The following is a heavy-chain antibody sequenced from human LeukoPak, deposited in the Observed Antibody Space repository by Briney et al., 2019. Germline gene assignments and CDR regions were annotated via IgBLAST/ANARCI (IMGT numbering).Heavy chain of an antibody. CDR3: ARHTGGIGLDY. Sequence: SETLSLTCTVSGGSISSSYWSWIRQPPGKGLEWIGNIYYSGSTKYNPSLRSRVTISLDTPTNQFSLKLSSVTAADTAVYYCARHTGGIGLDYWGQGTLVTVSS. CDR2: IYYSGST. D-gene: IGHD1-26*01. V-gene: IGHV4-59*08. J-gene: IGHJ4*02. CDR1: GGSISSSY.